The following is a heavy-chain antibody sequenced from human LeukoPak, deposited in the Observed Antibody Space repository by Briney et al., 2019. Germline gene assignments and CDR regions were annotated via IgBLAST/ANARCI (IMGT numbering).Heavy chain of an antibody. Sequence: HPGGSLRLSCAASGFIFSSYWMAWVRQAPGKGLEWVANIKEDGSDKNYVESLKGRFTISRDNAKNSLYLQMDSLRAEDTAVYYCARDAGYGYDRFDYWGQGTQVTVSS. CDR3: ARDAGYGYDRFDY. D-gene: IGHD5-18*01. V-gene: IGHV3-7*01. J-gene: IGHJ4*02. CDR2: IKEDGSDK. CDR1: GFIFSSYW.